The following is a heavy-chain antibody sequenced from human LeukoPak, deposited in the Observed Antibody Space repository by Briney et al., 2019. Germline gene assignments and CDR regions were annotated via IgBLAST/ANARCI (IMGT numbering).Heavy chain of an antibody. CDR1: GFTFSSYS. V-gene: IGHV3-21*03. Sequence: GGSLRLSCAASGFTFSSYSMNWVRQAPGKGLEWVSSISSSSSYIYYADSVKGRFTISRDNAKNSLYLQMNSLKTEDTAVYYCTRSESGTYKGGFDFWGQGTLVTVSS. J-gene: IGHJ4*02. CDR2: ISSSSSYI. D-gene: IGHD1-26*01. CDR3: TRSESGTYKGGFDF.